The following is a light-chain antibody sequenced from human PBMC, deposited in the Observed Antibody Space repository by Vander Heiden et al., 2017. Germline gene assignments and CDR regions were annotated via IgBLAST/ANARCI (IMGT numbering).Light chain of an antibody. Sequence: DIQMTQSPSSVSASLGDRVTVTCRASQRIANWLAWYQQKPGKAPKLLIYGASTWQSGVPSRFSGSGYGTDFTLTISSRQPEDFASYYCQHANSFPPYTFGGGTKVEIK. CDR2: GAS. CDR1: QRIANW. CDR3: QHANSFPPYT. V-gene: IGKV1D-12*01. J-gene: IGKJ4*01.